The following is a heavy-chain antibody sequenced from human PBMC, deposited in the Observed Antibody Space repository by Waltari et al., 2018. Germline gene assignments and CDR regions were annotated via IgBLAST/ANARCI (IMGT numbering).Heavy chain of an antibody. V-gene: IGHV3-23*01. CDR2: ISASGSST. D-gene: IGHD3-3*01. CDR3: AKGYYDSSDSYPYYFYYMDV. J-gene: IGHJ6*03. CDR1: GFSFSTYA. Sequence: EVQLLESGGALVQPGGSLRLSCAASGFSFSTYAMSWVRQAPGEGLEWVSCISASGSSTFYADSVKGRFIISRDNSKNSLYLHMNSLRAEDTAVYYCAKGYYDSSDSYPYYFYYMDV.